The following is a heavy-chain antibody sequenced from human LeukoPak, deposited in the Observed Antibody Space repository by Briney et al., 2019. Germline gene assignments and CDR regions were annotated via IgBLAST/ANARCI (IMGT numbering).Heavy chain of an antibody. CDR1: GGSISSYY. D-gene: IGHD3-10*01. CDR2: IYYSGST. V-gene: IGHV4-59*01. J-gene: IGHJ4*02. Sequence: YPLETLSLTCTVSGGSISSYYWSWVRQPPGKGLEWIGYIYYSGSTNYNPSLKSRVTISVDTSKNQFSLKLSSVTAADTAVYYCARAGRYGSGSYYGYWGQGTLVTVSS. CDR3: ARAGRYGSGSYYGY.